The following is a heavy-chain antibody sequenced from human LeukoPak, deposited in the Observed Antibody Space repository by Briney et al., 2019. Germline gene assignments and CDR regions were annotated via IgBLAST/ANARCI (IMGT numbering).Heavy chain of an antibody. V-gene: IGHV3-7*01. J-gene: IGHJ6*03. CDR1: GFTFDDYG. CDR3: ARVEYDFWSGYPYYYYYYMDV. Sequence: GGSLRLSCAASGFTFDDYGMSWVRQAPGKGLEWVANIKQDGSEKYYVDSVKGRFTISRDNAKNSLYLQMNSLRAEDTAVYYCARVEYDFWSGYPYYYYYYMDVWGKGTTVTVSS. CDR2: IKQDGSEK. D-gene: IGHD3-3*01.